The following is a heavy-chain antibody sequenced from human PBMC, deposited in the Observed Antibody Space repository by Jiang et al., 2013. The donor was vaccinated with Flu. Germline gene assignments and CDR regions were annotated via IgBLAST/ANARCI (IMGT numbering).Heavy chain of an antibody. J-gene: IGHJ3*02. CDR1: GFMFSSCG. CDR3: ARDLGDSSSPRNDAFDN. D-gene: IGHD6-19*01. V-gene: IGHV3-33*01. CDR2: LWYDGSNK. Sequence: LSCAVSGFMFSSCGMHWVRQAPGKGLEWVAVLWYDGSNKYYADSVKGRFTISRDNSKNTLYLQMNSLRAEDTAVYYCARDLGDSSSPRNDAFDNWGQGTMVTVSS.